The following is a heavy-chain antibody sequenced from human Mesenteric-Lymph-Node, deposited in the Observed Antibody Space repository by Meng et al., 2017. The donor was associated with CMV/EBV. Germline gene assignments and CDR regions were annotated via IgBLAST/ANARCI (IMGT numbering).Heavy chain of an antibody. V-gene: IGHV4-59*01. Sequence: SETLSLTCSVSGGSISSYYWSWIRQPPGKGLEWIGYIYLSGSTNYNPSLESRVTISVDTSNNQFSLNLKSVTAADTAMYYCASDYDSSGLGYWGQGTLVTVSS. CDR1: GGSISSYY. J-gene: IGHJ4*02. CDR2: IYLSGST. D-gene: IGHD3-22*01. CDR3: ASDYDSSGLGY.